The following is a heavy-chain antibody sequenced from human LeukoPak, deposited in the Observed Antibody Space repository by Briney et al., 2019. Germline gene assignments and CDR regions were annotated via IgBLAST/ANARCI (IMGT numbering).Heavy chain of an antibody. J-gene: IGHJ4*02. D-gene: IGHD3-10*01. CDR3: ARDLARNYYGSGSYFDY. CDR1: GFTFSSYW. Sequence: GGSLRLSCAASGFTFSSYWMHWVRQVPGKGLVWVSRISPDGSTTTYADSVKGRFTISRDNAKNSLYLQMNSLRAEDTAVYYCARDLARNYYGSGSYFDYWGQGTLVSVSS. V-gene: IGHV3-74*01. CDR2: ISPDGSTT.